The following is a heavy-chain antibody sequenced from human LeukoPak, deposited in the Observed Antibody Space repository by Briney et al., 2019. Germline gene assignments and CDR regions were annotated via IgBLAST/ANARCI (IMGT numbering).Heavy chain of an antibody. CDR2: INPSGGST. J-gene: IGHJ5*02. D-gene: IGHD4-17*01. CDR1: GYTFTGYY. Sequence: ASVKVSCKASGYTFTGYYMHWVRQAPGQGLEWMGIINPSGGSTSYAQKFQGRVTMTRDMSTSTVYMELSSLRSEDTAVHYCARMAVKPSYGDYVRYNWFDPWGQGTLVTVSS. CDR3: ARMAVKPSYGDYVRYNWFDP. V-gene: IGHV1-46*01.